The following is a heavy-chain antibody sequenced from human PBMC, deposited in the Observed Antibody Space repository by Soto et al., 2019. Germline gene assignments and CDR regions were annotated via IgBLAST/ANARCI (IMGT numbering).Heavy chain of an antibody. J-gene: IGHJ6*02. D-gene: IGHD3-16*01. V-gene: IGHV4-39*01. CDR3: ARHKGGYYSGVDV. CDR2: IYYSGTT. CDR1: GGSISSNSYY. Sequence: QLQLQESGPGLVKPSETLSLTCTVSGGSISSNSYYWAWIRQPPGKGLEWIGNIYYSGTTYYNPSLNGRVAISVDTSTTQFSLKLSSVTAADTAVYYCARHKGGYYSGVDVWGQGTTVTVSS.